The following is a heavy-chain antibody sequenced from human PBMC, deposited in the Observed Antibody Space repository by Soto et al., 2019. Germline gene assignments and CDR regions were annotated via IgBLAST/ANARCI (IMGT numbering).Heavy chain of an antibody. CDR1: GFTFSSYS. CDR2: ISSSSSTI. J-gene: IGHJ5*02. Sequence: EVQLVESGGGLVQPGGSLRLSCAASGFTFSSYSMNWVRQAPGKGLEWVSYISSSSSTIYYADSVKGRFTISRDNAKNSLYLQKNSLRAEDTAVYYCARGSSLDGWKRYTARVNWFDPWGQGTLVTVSS. D-gene: IGHD1-1*01. V-gene: IGHV3-48*01. CDR3: ARGSSLDGWKRYTARVNWFDP.